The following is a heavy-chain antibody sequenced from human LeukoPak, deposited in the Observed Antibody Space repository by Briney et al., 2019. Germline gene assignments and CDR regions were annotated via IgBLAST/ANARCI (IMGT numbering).Heavy chain of an antibody. V-gene: IGHV4-34*01. Sequence: SETLSLTCAVYGGSFSGYYWSWIRQPPGKGLEWIGEINHSGSTNYNPSLKSRVTISVDTSKNQFSLKLSSVTAADTAVYYCAREYGSGTHIDYWGQGTLVTVSS. CDR1: GGSFSGYY. J-gene: IGHJ4*02. CDR3: AREYGSGTHIDY. D-gene: IGHD3-10*01. CDR2: INHSGST.